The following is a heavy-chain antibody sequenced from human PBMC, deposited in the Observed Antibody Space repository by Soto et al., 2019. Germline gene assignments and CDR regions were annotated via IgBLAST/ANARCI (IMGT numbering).Heavy chain of an antibody. J-gene: IGHJ6*02. CDR1: GYSVTSSDYY. V-gene: IGHV4-39*01. D-gene: IGHD2-15*01. Sequence: SETMSLTCSVSGYSVTSSDYYWAWIRQPPGKGLEWIGSMFYSGLTYYNPSLKSRVTLSVDTSKNQFSVRLNSVTAADTAVYYCAPLSVSLSGPYGIHVWGQGTTVTVSS. CDR2: MFYSGLT. CDR3: APLSVSLSGPYGIHV.